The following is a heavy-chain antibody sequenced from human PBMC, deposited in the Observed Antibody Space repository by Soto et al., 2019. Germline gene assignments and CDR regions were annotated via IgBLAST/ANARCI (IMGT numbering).Heavy chain of an antibody. Sequence: QVQLQESGPGPVKPSQTLSLTCSVSGDYIHVGGYYWTWIRQRPGKGLEWMGYIYYTGKTYYNPSLESRLTMSVDRSKNQFSLRLTSVTAADTAVYFCGRDLTSNANCIDPWGQGTLVTVSS. CDR1: GDYIHVGGYY. V-gene: IGHV4-30-4*01. J-gene: IGHJ5*02. D-gene: IGHD2-2*01. CDR3: GRDLTSNANCIDP. CDR2: IYYTGKT.